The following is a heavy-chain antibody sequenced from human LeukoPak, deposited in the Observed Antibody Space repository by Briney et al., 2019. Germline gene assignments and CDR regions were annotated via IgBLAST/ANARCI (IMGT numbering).Heavy chain of an antibody. CDR1: GFTFSSYS. Sequence: GGSLRLSCAASGFTFSSYSINWVRQAPGKGLEWVSSISSGSSYIYYADSVKGRFTISRDNAKNSLYLQMNSLRVEDTAVYYCARARAGIQAGFDYWGQGTLVTVSS. CDR3: ARARAGIQAGFDY. V-gene: IGHV3-21*01. J-gene: IGHJ4*02. CDR2: ISSGSSYI. D-gene: IGHD1-1*01.